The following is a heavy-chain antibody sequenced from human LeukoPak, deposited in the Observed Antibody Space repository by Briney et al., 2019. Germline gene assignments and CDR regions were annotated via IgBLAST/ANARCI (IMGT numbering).Heavy chain of an antibody. CDR1: GFTFSRHW. CDR2: IKQDGSEK. V-gene: IGHV3-7*03. J-gene: IGHJ5*01. CDR3: ARDANAGYSVNWFDP. Sequence: PGGSLRLSCAASGFTFSRHWMSWVRQAPGKGLEWVANIKQDGSEKHYVDSVKGRFTISRDNAKNSQYLQMDSLRAEDTAIYYCARDANAGYSVNWFDPWGQGTLVTVSS. D-gene: IGHD5/OR15-5a*01.